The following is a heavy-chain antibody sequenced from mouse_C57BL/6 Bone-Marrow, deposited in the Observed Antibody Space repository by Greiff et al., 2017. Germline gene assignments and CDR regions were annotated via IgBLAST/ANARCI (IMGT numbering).Heavy chain of an antibody. D-gene: IGHD2-3*01. V-gene: IGHV8-8*01. CDR2: IWWGDDT. J-gene: IGHJ2*01. CDR1: GFSLSTFGMG. Sequence: QVQLKESGPGILQPSQTLSLTCSFSGFSLSTFGMGVGWIRQPSGQGLEWLAHIWWGDDTYYNPALKSRLTTSKDTSKTQVFLRIANVDTADTATDYGARRGRLDGYFDYWGQGTTLTVSA. CDR3: ARRGRLDGYFDY.